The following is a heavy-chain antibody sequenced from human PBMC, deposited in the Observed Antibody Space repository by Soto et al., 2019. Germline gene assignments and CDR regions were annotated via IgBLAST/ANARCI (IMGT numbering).Heavy chain of an antibody. V-gene: IGHV3-15*07. D-gene: IGHD2-2*01. J-gene: IGHJ6*02. CDR3: TTAVYQLLEDPYYYYGMDV. CDR2: IKSKTDGGTT. CDR1: GFTFSNAW. Sequence: GGSLRLSCAASGFTFSNAWMNWVRQAPGKGLEWVGRIKSKTDGGTTDYAAPVKGRFTISRDDSKNTLYLQMNSLKTEDTAVYYCTTAVYQLLEDPYYYYGMDVWGQGTTVTVSS.